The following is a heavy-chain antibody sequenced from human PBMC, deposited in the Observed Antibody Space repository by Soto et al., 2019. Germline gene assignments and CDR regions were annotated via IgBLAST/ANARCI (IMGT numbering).Heavy chain of an antibody. CDR1: GFTISSYA. CDR2: TYSKGCST. D-gene: IGHD3-16*01. J-gene: IGHJ4*02. Sequence: EVQLVESGGGLVQPGGSLRLSCSASGFTISSYAMHWVRQAPGKGLESVSVTYSKGCSTHYADSVRGRFTISTDNSKNTLNLQMSSLRAEDTAVYYCVRDLWGFESWGQGTLVTVSS. V-gene: IGHV3-64D*08. CDR3: VRDLWGFES.